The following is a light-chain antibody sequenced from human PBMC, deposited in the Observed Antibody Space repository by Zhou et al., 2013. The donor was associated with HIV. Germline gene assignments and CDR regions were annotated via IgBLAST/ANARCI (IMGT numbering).Light chain of an antibody. CDR2: QTS. CDR3: QQYSSYSPYT. CDR1: QDISSW. V-gene: IGKV1-5*03. Sequence: DIQMTQSPSSLSASVGDRVTITCQASQDISSWLAWYQQKPGKAPNLLIYQTSTLETGVPSRFSGSGSATEFSLTISSLQPDDFATYYCQQYSSYSPYTFGQGTNLEIK. J-gene: IGKJ2*01.